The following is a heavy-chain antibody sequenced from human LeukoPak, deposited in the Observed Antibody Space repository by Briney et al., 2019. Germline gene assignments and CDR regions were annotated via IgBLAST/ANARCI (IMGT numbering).Heavy chain of an antibody. CDR1: GGSISSSSYY. J-gene: IGHJ6*03. Sequence: SETLSLTCTVSGGSISSSSYYWGWIRQPPGKGLEWIGSIYYSGSTNYNPSLKSRVTISVDTSKNQFSLKLSSVTAADTAVYYCARGLDYYDSSGYWLGYYYYMDVWGKGTTVTISS. CDR3: ARGLDYYDSSGYWLGYYYYMDV. CDR2: IYYSGST. V-gene: IGHV4-39*07. D-gene: IGHD3-22*01.